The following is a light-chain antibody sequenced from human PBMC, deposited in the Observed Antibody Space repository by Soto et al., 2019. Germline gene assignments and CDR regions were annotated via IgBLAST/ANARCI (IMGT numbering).Light chain of an antibody. J-gene: IGKJ3*01. CDR2: DVS. CDR1: QSLRLSDGKTY. V-gene: IGKV2D-29*01. Sequence: DNVMTQTSLSLSVTPGQPASISCKSSQSLRLSDGKTYLSWYLQKPGQPPQLLIYDVSNRFCGVPDRFSGSGSGTDFTLKISRVEAEDGGVYYCMQNIQLRKTFGPGTKGDTK. CDR3: MQNIQLRKT.